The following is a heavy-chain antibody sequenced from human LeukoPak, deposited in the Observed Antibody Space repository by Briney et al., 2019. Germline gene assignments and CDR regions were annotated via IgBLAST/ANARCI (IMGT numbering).Heavy chain of an antibody. J-gene: IGHJ4*02. D-gene: IGHD6-6*01. CDR1: GGSFSGYY. CDR3: ARGSAARKGFDY. Sequence: PSETLSLTCAVYGGSFSGYYWSWIRQPPGKGLEWIGEINHSGSTNYNPSLKSRVTISVDTSKNQFSLKLSSVTAADTAVYYCARGSAARKGFDYWGQGTLVTVSS. V-gene: IGHV4-34*01. CDR2: INHSGST.